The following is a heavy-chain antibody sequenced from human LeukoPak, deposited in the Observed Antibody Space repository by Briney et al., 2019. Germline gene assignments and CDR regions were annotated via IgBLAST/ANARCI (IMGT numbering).Heavy chain of an antibody. J-gene: IGHJ6*03. CDR2: IYPGDSDT. Sequence: GESLKISCKGSGYSFTSYWIGWVRQMPGKGLEWMGVIYPGDSDTRYSPSFQGQVTISADKSISTAYLQWSSLKASDTAMYYCARHPYSGYDSAGYMDVWGKGTTVTVSS. D-gene: IGHD5-12*01. CDR3: ARHPYSGYDSAGYMDV. V-gene: IGHV5-51*01. CDR1: GYSFTSYW.